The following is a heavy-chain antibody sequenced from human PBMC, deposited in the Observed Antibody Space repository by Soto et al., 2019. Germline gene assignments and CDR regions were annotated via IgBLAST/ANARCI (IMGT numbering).Heavy chain of an antibody. D-gene: IGHD3-10*01. Sequence: ETLSLTCTVSGGSISSYYWSWVRQAPGKGLEWVSSITSSSSYIYYADSVKGRFTISRDNAKNTLYLQMNSLTVEDTAVYYCVRDDFGLVIDYWGQGTLVTVSS. CDR3: VRDDFGLVIDY. J-gene: IGHJ4*02. CDR2: ITSSSSYI. CDR1: GGSISSYY. V-gene: IGHV3-21*01.